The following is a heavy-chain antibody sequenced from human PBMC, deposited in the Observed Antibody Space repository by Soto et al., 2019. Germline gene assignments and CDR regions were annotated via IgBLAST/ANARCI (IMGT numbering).Heavy chain of an antibody. Sequence: GGSLRLSCAASGFTFSSYDMHWVRQATGKGLEWVSAIGTAGDTYYPGSVKGRFTISRENAKNSLYLQMNSLRAGDTAVYYCARFNGRTYYFDYWGQGTLVTVSS. CDR3: ARFNGRTYYFDY. V-gene: IGHV3-13*01. CDR1: GFTFSSYD. CDR2: IGTAGDT. D-gene: IGHD2-8*01. J-gene: IGHJ4*02.